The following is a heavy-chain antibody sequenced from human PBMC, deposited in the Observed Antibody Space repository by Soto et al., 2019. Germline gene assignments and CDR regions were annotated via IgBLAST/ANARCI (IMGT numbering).Heavy chain of an antibody. CDR3: ARDPTTVVTQSYYYYGMDV. CDR2: IYTTGST. CDR1: GGSISSFY. Sequence: PSETLSLTCTVSGGSISSFYWNWIRQSAGKGLEWIGHIYTTGSTNYNPSLKSRVSMSIETSKNQFSLKLSSVTAADTAVYYCARDPTTVVTQSYYYYGMDVWGQGTTVTVSS. J-gene: IGHJ6*02. V-gene: IGHV4-4*07. D-gene: IGHD4-17*01.